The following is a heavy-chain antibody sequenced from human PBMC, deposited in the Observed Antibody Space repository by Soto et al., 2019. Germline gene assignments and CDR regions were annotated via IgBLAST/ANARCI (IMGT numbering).Heavy chain of an antibody. CDR3: ANGEYYYDSSRYYGFDY. Sequence: QVQLVESGGGVVQPGRSLRLSCAASGFTFSSYGMHWVRQAPGKGLEWVAIISYDGSNKYYADSVKGRFTISRDNSKNTLYLQMNSLRAEDTAVYYCANGEYYYDSSRYYGFDYWGQGTLVTVSS. D-gene: IGHD3-22*01. J-gene: IGHJ4*02. V-gene: IGHV3-30*18. CDR2: ISYDGSNK. CDR1: GFTFSSYG.